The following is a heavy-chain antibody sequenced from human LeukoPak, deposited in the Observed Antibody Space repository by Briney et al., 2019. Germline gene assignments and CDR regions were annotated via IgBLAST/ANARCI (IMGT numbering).Heavy chain of an antibody. J-gene: IGHJ4*02. V-gene: IGHV3-74*01. CDR2: INSDGSST. CDR1: GFTFDDYA. Sequence: GGSLRLSCAASGFTFDDYAMHRVRQAPGKGLVWVSRINSDGSSTTSADSVKGRFTISRDNAKNTLYLQMNSLRAEDTAVYYCAKGGATVIDYWGQGTLVTVSS. D-gene: IGHD4-17*01. CDR3: AKGGATVIDY.